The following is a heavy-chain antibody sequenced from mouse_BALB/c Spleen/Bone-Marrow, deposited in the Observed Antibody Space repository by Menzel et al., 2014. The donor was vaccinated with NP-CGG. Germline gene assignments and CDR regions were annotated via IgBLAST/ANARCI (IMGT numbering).Heavy chain of an antibody. V-gene: IGHV1S81*02. CDR3: TRSGFYGYGTYFDV. Sequence: VQLQQSGAELVKPGASVKLSCKVSGYTFTYYYVYWVKQRPGQGLEWIGEINPSNGVTNFNEKFMIKATLTVDSSSSTAYMHLSSLTSEDSAVYYCTRSGFYGYGTYFDVWGAGTTVTVSS. J-gene: IGHJ1*01. CDR2: INPSNGVT. CDR1: GYTFTYYY. D-gene: IGHD1-2*01.